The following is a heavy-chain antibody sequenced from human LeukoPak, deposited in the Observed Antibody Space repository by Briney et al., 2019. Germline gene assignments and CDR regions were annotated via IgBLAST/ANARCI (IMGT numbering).Heavy chain of an antibody. CDR2: ISWNSGSI. V-gene: IGHV3-9*03. CDR1: GSTFDDYA. CDR3: AKVYSGSYGDAFDI. J-gene: IGHJ3*02. D-gene: IGHD1-26*01. Sequence: GGSLRLSCAASGSTFDDYAMHWVRQAPGKGLEWVSGISWNSGSIGYADSVKGRFTISRDNAKNSLYLQMNSLRAEDMALYYCAKVYSGSYGDAFDIWGQGTMVTVSS.